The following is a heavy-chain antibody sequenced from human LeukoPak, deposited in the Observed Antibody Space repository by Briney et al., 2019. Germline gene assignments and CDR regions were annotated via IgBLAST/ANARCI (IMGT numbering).Heavy chain of an antibody. Sequence: GGSLRLSCEASGFNISSNDMTWGRQAPGKGLEWVSLIYGDGTTDYADSVKGRFHISRHNSKNTLYLQMNSLRAEDTAVYYCATGIIYLDYWGQGTLVTVSS. V-gene: IGHV3-53*04. CDR3: ATGIIYLDY. J-gene: IGHJ4*02. CDR1: GFNISSND. CDR2: IYGDGTT. D-gene: IGHD3-10*01.